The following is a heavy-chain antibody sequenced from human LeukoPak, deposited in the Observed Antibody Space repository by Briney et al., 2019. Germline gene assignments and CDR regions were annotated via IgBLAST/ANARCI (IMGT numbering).Heavy chain of an antibody. CDR3: ARAASSSWYYYSYYMDV. CDR1: GYTFTSYD. Sequence: ASVKVSCKASGYTFTSYDINWVRQATGQGLEWMGWMNPNSGNTGYAQRFQGRVTMTRNTSISTAHMELSSLRSEDTAVYYCARAASSSWYYYSYYMDVWGKGTTATVS. V-gene: IGHV1-8*01. J-gene: IGHJ6*03. D-gene: IGHD6-13*01. CDR2: MNPNSGNT.